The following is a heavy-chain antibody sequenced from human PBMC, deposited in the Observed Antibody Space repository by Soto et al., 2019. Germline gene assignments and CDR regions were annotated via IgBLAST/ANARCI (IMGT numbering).Heavy chain of an antibody. Sequence: SLSLTCSVSGGSISSSNWWSWVRQPPGKGLEWIGEIYHSGSTNYNPSLKSRVTISVDKSKNQFSLKLSSVTAADTAVYYCARGPFLLRFLEWSFDYWGQGTLVTVSS. D-gene: IGHD3-3*01. CDR3: ARGPFLLRFLEWSFDY. CDR2: IYHSGST. CDR1: GGSISSSNW. V-gene: IGHV4-4*02. J-gene: IGHJ4*02.